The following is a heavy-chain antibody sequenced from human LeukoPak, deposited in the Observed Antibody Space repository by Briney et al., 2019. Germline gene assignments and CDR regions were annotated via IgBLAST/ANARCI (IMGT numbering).Heavy chain of an antibody. D-gene: IGHD3-22*01. J-gene: IGHJ4*02. V-gene: IGHV3-53*01. CDR1: GVTVSSKY. Sequence: GGSLRLSCAASGVTVSSKYMSWLRQAPGKGLEWGSVIYSGGSTYYADFVKGRFTISRDNSKNTLYLQMNSLMAEDTAVYYCARVWGGSGYYSFDYWGQGTLVTVSS. CDR3: ARVWGGSGYYSFDY. CDR2: IYSGGST.